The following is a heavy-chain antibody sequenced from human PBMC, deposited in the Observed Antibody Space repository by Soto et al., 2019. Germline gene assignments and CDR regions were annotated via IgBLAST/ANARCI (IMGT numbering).Heavy chain of an antibody. CDR1: GYTFTSYG. Sequence: ASVKVSCKASGYTFTSYGISWLRQAPEQGLEWMGWISAYNGNTNYAQKLQGRVTMTTDTSTSTAYMELRSLRSDDTAVYYCARDSLTYYDILTGYPGRLDTFDIWGQGTMVTVSS. CDR3: ARDSLTYYDILTGYPGRLDTFDI. V-gene: IGHV1-18*01. J-gene: IGHJ3*02. CDR2: ISAYNGNT. D-gene: IGHD3-9*01.